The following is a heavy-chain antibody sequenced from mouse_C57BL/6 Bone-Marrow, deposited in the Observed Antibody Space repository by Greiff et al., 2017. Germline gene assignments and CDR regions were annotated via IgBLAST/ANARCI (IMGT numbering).Heavy chain of an antibody. J-gene: IGHJ1*03. CDR1: GFTFSSDT. CDR3: SRQVTTVLATKYFDV. CDR2: IRGGGGNN. D-gene: IGHD1-1*01. Sequence: EVKLVESGGGFVKPARSLTLTCAVSGFTFSSDTLSCVRQPPQKKLQWVAAIRGGGGNNYYPASVKGRFTISRDNDKNILYLKMRSLRSENTALYYCSRQVTTVLATKYFDVWGTGTTVTVSS. V-gene: IGHV5-9*01.